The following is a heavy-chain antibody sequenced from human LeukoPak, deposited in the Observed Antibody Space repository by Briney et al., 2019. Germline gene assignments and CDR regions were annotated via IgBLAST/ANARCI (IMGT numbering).Heavy chain of an antibody. Sequence: GRSLRLSCAASGFTFRSSGMHWVRQAPGKGLEWVAVISHDGSNKYYADSVKGRFAIARDNSKNTLSLQMSSLRPEDTAVYYCARETGRGFDYWGQGTLVTVSS. CDR1: GFTFRSSG. V-gene: IGHV3-30*03. J-gene: IGHJ4*02. CDR2: ISHDGSNK. D-gene: IGHD3-9*01. CDR3: ARETGRGFDY.